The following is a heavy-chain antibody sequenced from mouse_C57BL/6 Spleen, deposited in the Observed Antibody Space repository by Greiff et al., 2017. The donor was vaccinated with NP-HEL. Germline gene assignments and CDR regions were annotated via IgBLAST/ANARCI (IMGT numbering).Heavy chain of an antibody. CDR2: INPNNGGT. V-gene: IGHV1-18*01. CDR3: ARGIYDGYFWYFDV. CDR1: GYTFTDYN. Sequence: DVKLQESGPELVKPGASVKIPCKASGYTFTDYNMDWVKQSHGKSLEWIGDINPNNGGTIYNQKFKGKATLTVDKSSSTAYMELRSLTSEDTAVYYCARGIYDGYFWYFDVRGTGTTVTVSS. J-gene: IGHJ1*03. D-gene: IGHD2-3*01.